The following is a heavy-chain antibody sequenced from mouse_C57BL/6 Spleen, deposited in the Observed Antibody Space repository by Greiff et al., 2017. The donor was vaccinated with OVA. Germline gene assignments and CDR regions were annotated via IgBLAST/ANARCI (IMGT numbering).Heavy chain of an antibody. V-gene: IGHV5-17*01. CDR1: GFTFSDYG. D-gene: IGHD1-1*01. CDR2: ISSGSSTI. J-gene: IGHJ1*03. CDR3: ARDNYYYGSSTGYFDV. Sequence: EVQLQESGGGLVKPGGSLKLSCAASGFTFSDYGMHWVRQAPEKGLEWVAYISSGSSTIYYADTVKGRFTISRDNAKNTLFLQMTSLRAEDTAMYYCARDNYYYGSSTGYFDVWGTGTTVTVSS.